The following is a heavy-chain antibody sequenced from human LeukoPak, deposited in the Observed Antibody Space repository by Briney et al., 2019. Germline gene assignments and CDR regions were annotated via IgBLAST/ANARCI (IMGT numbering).Heavy chain of an antibody. CDR3: ARHRSYDYFDY. D-gene: IGHD1-26*01. CDR2: ISYSGTT. J-gene: IGHJ4*02. Sequence: PSETLCLTCTVSGGSISSSTYYWGWIRQPPGKGLEWMGSISYSGTTYYNPSLKSRVTISVDTSKNQFSLRLSSVTATDTAVYYCARHRSYDYFDYWGQGTLAPVSS. CDR1: GGSISSSTYY. V-gene: IGHV4-39*01.